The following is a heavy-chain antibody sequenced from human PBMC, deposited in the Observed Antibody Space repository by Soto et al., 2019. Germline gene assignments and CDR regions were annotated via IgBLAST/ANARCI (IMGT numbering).Heavy chain of an antibody. V-gene: IGHV5-51*01. Sequence: GESLKISCKGSGYSFTSYWIGWVRQMPGKGLEWMGIIYPGDSDTRYSPSFQGQVTISADKSISTAYLQWSSLKASDTAMYYCARGYYIGLGPDSKIAARPGWFDPWGQGTLVTVSS. J-gene: IGHJ5*02. CDR3: ARGYYIGLGPDSKIAARPGWFDP. D-gene: IGHD6-6*01. CDR1: GYSFTSYW. CDR2: IYPGDSDT.